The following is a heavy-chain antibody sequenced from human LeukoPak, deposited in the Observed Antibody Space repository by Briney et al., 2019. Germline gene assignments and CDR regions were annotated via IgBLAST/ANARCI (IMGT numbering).Heavy chain of an antibody. D-gene: IGHD4-23*01. J-gene: IGHJ3*02. CDR2: SRNKATSYTT. V-gene: IGHV3-72*01. CDR1: GFTFSDHY. Sequence: GGSLRPSCAASGFTFSDHYMDWVRQAPGKGLEWVGRSRNKATSYTTEYAASVKGRFIISRDDSKNSLYLQMNSLKTEDTAVYYCARDLDYGGNSDAFDIWGQGTMVTVSS. CDR3: ARDLDYGGNSDAFDI.